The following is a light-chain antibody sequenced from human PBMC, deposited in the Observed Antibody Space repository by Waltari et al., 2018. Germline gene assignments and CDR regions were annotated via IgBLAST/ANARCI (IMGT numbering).Light chain of an antibody. J-gene: IGKJ1*01. CDR1: QSISSY. CDR2: DGA. CDR3: QQSYNWPRT. V-gene: IGKV3-11*01. Sequence: IVLTQSPATLSLSPGERATLSCRASQSISSYLAWYQQKPGTAPRLLICDGANRATGIPARFSGSGSKTDFTLTIASLEPEDSAVYYCQQSYNWPRTFGQGTKVEIK.